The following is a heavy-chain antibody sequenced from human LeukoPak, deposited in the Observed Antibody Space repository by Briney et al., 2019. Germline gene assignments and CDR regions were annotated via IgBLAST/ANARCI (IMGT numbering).Heavy chain of an antibody. J-gene: IGHJ4*02. Sequence: SETLSLTCAVSGGSISSGGYSWSWIRQPPGKGLEWIGYIYHSGSTYYNLSLKSRVTISVDRSKNQFSLKLSSVTAADTAVYYCASGNYLYSFDYWGRGTLVTVSS. CDR1: GGSISSGGYS. V-gene: IGHV4-30-2*01. CDR3: ASGNYLYSFDY. D-gene: IGHD3-16*01. CDR2: IYHSGST.